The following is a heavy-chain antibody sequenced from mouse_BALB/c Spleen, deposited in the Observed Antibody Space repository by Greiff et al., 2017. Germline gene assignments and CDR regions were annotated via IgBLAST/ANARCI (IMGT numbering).Heavy chain of an antibody. J-gene: IGHJ4*01. Sequence: EVQLQQSGPGLVKPSQSLSLTCTVTGYSITSDYAWNWIRQFPGNKLEWMGYISYSGSTSYNPSLKSRISITRDTSKNQFFLQLNSVTTEDTATYYCAIIYYGNYDAMDYWGQGTSVTVSS. D-gene: IGHD2-1*01. CDR3: AIIYYGNYDAMDY. CDR2: ISYSGST. V-gene: IGHV3-2*02. CDR1: GYSITSDYA.